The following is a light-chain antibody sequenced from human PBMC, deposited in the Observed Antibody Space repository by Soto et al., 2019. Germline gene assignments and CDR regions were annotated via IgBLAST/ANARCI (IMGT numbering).Light chain of an antibody. CDR3: SSYTRSSIGV. CDR2: EVS. CDR1: SSDVGSYNR. Sequence: QSALTQPPSVSGSPGQSVTISCTGTSSDVGSYNRVSWYQQPPGTAPKLMIYEVSNRPSGVPDRFSGSKSGNTASLTSSGLQAEDAADYYCSSYTRSSIGVFGGGTKLTVL. J-gene: IGLJ2*01. V-gene: IGLV2-18*02.